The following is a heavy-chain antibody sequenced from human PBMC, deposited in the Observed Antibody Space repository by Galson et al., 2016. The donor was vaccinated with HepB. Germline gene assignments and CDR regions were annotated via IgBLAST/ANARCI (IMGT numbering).Heavy chain of an antibody. V-gene: IGHV6-1*01. CDR3: ARLYWGLRAFDI. D-gene: IGHD2-8*02. Sequence: CAISGDSVSSNSAAWNWIRQSPSRGLEWLGRTYYNSKWYNDYAASVKSRITINPDTSKNQFSLQLNSVTPGDTAAYYCARLYWGLRAFDIWGQGTMVTVSS. CDR2: TYYNSKWYN. CDR1: GDSVSSNSAA. J-gene: IGHJ3*02.